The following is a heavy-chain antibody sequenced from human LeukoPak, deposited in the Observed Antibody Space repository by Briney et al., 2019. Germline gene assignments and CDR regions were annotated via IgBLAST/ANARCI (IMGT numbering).Heavy chain of an antibody. CDR2: IKQDGSEK. CDR3: ARNGGHSGSHFDY. Sequence: GGSLRLSCVVSGFTLGTYWMTWVRQAPGRGLEWLADIKQDGSEKYYVDSLKGRFTISRDNAKNSLYLQMNSLRAEDTAVYYCARNGGHSGSHFDYWGQGTLVTVS. CDR1: GFTLGTYW. J-gene: IGHJ4*02. V-gene: IGHV3-7*01. D-gene: IGHD1-26*01.